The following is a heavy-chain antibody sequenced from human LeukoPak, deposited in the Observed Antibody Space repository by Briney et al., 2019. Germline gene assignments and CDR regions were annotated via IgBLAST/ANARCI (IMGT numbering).Heavy chain of an antibody. CDR1: GGSISSSGYY. J-gene: IGHJ4*02. CDR2: IYYSGST. CDR3: ARAHAPIEYYYDSSGYLGCFDY. V-gene: IGHV4-31*03. D-gene: IGHD3-22*01. Sequence: SETLSLTCTVSGGSISSSGYYWSWIRQHPGKGLEWIGYIYYSGSTYYNPSLKSRVTISVDTSKNQFSLKLSSVTAADTAVYYCARAHAPIEYYYDSSGYLGCFDYWGQGTLVTVSS.